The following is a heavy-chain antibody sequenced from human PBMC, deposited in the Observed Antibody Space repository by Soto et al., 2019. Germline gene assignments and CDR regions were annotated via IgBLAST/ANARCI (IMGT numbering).Heavy chain of an antibody. Sequence: QVQLQESGPGLVKPSDTLSLTCAVSGYSISSSNWWGWIRQPPGKGLEWIGYIYYSGTTYYNPSLKSRVTMSVDTSKHQFSLKLTSVTAVDTAVYYCASREIQGPIDYWGQGTLVTVSS. J-gene: IGHJ4*02. CDR1: GYSISSSNW. V-gene: IGHV4-28*01. CDR2: IYYSGTT. CDR3: ASREIQGPIDY. D-gene: IGHD1-26*01.